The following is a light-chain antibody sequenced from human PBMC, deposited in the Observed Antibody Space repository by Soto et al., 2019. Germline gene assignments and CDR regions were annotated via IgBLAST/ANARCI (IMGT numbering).Light chain of an antibody. J-gene: IGKJ2*01. CDR1: QSISSY. CDR3: QQSYSTPYT. V-gene: IGKV1-39*01. CDR2: AAS. Sequence: DIQMTQSPSSLSASVGDRVTITCRASQSISSYLNWYQQKPGKAPKLLVYAASSLQSGVPSRFSVSGSGTDFTLNISSLQPEDFATYYCQQSYSTPYTFGQGTKLEIK.